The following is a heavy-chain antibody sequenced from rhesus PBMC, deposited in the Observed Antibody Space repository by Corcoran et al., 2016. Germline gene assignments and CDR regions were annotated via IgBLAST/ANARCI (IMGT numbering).Heavy chain of an antibody. Sequence: QVQLVQSGAEIKQPGASVKLSCKASGYTFTSYYMHWVRQAPGQGLEWIGLISPYNGKEGYAQTFQGKVTITTETSTSTGYMELSSLRSEDTAVYYCTRASGWELQRGFDYWGQGVLVTVSS. D-gene: IGHD1-44*02. CDR3: TRASGWELQRGFDY. J-gene: IGHJ4*01. V-gene: IGHV1-1*01. CDR2: ISPYNGKE. CDR1: GYTFTSYY.